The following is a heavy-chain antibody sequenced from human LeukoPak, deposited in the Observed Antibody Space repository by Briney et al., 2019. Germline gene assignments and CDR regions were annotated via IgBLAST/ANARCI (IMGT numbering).Heavy chain of an antibody. CDR1: GDTFSRYG. Sequence: ASVMVSCKASGDTFSRYGISWVRQAPGQGLEWMGGIIPLFGTANYAQKFQGRVTITADESTSTVYMELNSLRFEDTAVYYCAREWSYESSGYFFYYWGQGTLVTVSS. CDR2: IIPLFGTA. CDR3: AREWSYESSGYFFYY. V-gene: IGHV1-69*13. J-gene: IGHJ4*02. D-gene: IGHD3-22*01.